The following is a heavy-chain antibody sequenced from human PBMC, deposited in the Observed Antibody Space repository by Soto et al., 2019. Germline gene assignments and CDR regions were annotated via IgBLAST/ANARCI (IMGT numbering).Heavy chain of an antibody. D-gene: IGHD6-19*01. CDR2: IYYLGST. CDR3: ASSSGWLYYFDY. CDR1: GGSISGYY. Sequence: PSETLSLTCTVSGGSISGYYWSWIRQPPGKGLEWIGYIYYLGSTSYNPSLRSRVTLSVDTSRNQFSLKLSSVTAADTAVYYCASSSGWLYYFDYWGQGTLVTVSS. V-gene: IGHV4-59*01. J-gene: IGHJ4*02.